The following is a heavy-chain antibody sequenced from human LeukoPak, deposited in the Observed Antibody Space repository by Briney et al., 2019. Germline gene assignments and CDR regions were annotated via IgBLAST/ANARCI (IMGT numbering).Heavy chain of an antibody. V-gene: IGHV3-74*01. CDR2: INSDGSST. Sequence: GGSLRLSCAASGFTFSSYWMHWVRQAPGKGLVWVSRINSDGSSTSYADSVKGRFTISRDNAKYTLYLQMNSLRAEDTAVYYCARGGYYYDSSGYIWGQGTLVTVSP. CDR3: ARGGYYYDSSGYI. D-gene: IGHD3-22*01. J-gene: IGHJ4*02. CDR1: GFTFSSYW.